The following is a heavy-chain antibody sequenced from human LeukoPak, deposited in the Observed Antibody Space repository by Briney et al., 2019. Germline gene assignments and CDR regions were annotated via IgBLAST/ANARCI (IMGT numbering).Heavy chain of an antibody. D-gene: IGHD1-26*01. CDR2: ISGYNGNT. CDR3: ARDIATTRAFDI. CDR1: GYTFTSYG. J-gene: IGHJ3*02. V-gene: IGHV1-18*01. Sequence: ASVKVSCKASGYTFTSYGISWVRQAPGQGLEWMGWISGYNGNTNYAQNLQGRVTMTTDTSTSTVYMELRSLRSEDTAVYYCARDIATTRAFDIWGQGTMVTVSS.